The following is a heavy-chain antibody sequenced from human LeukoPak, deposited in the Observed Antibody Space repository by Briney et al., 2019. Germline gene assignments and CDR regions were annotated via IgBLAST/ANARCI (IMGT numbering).Heavy chain of an antibody. Sequence: SGTLSLTCAVSGGSISSSNWWSWVRQPPGKGLEWIGEIYHSGNTNYNPSLKSRVIISVDKSKNQFSLKLSSVTAADTAVYYCAREPPDYCGGDCSGDYWGQGTLVTVSS. CDR2: IYHSGNT. D-gene: IGHD2-21*02. CDR3: AREPPDYCGGDCSGDY. V-gene: IGHV4-4*02. J-gene: IGHJ4*02. CDR1: GGSISSSNW.